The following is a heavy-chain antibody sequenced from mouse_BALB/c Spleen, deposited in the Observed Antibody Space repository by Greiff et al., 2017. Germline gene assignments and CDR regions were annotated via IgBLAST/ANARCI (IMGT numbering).Heavy chain of an antibody. CDR1: GYTFTNYW. J-gene: IGHJ2*01. Sequence: VKLQESGAELVRPGTSVKISCKASGYTFTNYWLGWVKQRPGHGLEWIGDIYPGGGYTNYNEKFKGKATLTADTSSSTAYMQLSSLTSEDSAVYFCARLDGNYGYFDYWGQGTTLTVSS. CDR2: IYPGGGYT. CDR3: ARLDGNYGYFDY. D-gene: IGHD2-1*01. V-gene: IGHV1-63*02.